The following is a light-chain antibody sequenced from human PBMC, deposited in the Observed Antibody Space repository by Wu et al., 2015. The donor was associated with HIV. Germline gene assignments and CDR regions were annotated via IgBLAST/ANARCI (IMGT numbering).Light chain of an antibody. CDR1: QSISSW. CDR2: KAS. V-gene: IGKV1-5*03. J-gene: IGKJ2*01. CDR3: QQYNSYPYT. Sequence: DIQMTQSPSTLSASVGDRVTITCRASQSISSWLAWYQQKPGKAPKLLVYKASSLENGDPSRFSGSGSGTKFTLTISSLQPDDFATYYCQQYNSYPYTFGQGTKLEIK.